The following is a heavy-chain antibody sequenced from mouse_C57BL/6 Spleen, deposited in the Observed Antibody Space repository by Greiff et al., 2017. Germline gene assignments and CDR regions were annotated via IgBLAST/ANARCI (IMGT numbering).Heavy chain of an antibody. D-gene: IGHD1-1*01. CDR3: ARTRVVAHWYFDV. CDR1: GYTFTSYW. CDR2: IDPTSGGT. V-gene: IGHV1-72*01. J-gene: IGHJ1*03. Sequence: QVQLQQPGAELVKPGASVKLSCKASGYTFTSYWMHWVKQRPGRGLEWIGRIDPTSGGTKYNEKFKSKATLTVDKPSSTAYMQLSSLTSEVSAVYYCARTRVVAHWYFDVWGTGTTVTVSS.